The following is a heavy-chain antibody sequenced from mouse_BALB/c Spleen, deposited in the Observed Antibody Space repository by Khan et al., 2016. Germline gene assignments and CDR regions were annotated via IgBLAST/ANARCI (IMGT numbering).Heavy chain of an antibody. CDR1: GFTFTDYY. CDR3: ARDRAGLLFDY. CDR2: IRNKANGYTT. V-gene: IGHV7-3*02. J-gene: IGHJ2*01. D-gene: IGHD1-1*01. Sequence: EVELVESGGGLVQPGGSLRLSCATSGFTFTDYYMNWVRQPPGKALEWLGFIRNKANGYTTEYNASVKGRFTISRDSSQSILYLLMNTLRAEDSATYYCARDRAGLLFDYWGQGTTLTVSS.